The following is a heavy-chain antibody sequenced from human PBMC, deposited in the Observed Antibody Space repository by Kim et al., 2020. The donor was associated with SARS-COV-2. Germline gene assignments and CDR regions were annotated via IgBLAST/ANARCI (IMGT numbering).Heavy chain of an antibody. CDR3: AKDLRGRESDY. CDR2: K. Sequence: KYDADSVKGRFTISRDNSKNTLYLQMNSLRAEDTAVYYCAKDLRGRESDYWGQGTLVTVSS. D-gene: IGHD3-16*01. V-gene: IGHV3-30*02. J-gene: IGHJ4*02.